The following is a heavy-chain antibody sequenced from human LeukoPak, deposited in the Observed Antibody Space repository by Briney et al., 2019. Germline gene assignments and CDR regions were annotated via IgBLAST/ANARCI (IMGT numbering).Heavy chain of an antibody. CDR1: GFTFSSYG. CDR3: AKEAGKFDWLGAFDI. Sequence: GGSLRLSCAASGFTFSSYGMHWVRQAPGKGLEWVAVISYDGSKKYYADSVKGRFTTSRDNSKNTLYLQMNSLRAEDTALYYCAKEAGKFDWLGAFDIWGQGTMVTVSS. V-gene: IGHV3-30*18. CDR2: ISYDGSKK. D-gene: IGHD3-9*01. J-gene: IGHJ3*02.